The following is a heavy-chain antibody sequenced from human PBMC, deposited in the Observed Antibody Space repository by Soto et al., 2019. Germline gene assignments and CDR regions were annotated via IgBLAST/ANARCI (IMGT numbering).Heavy chain of an antibody. CDR3: TRVHDSRVTNSGLRGYYYYGMDV. CDR2: IWYDGTNR. Sequence: QVQLVESGGGVVQPGRPLRLSCGASGFTFNNYGMHWVRQAPGKGLEWVAVIWYDGTNRYYGDLVKRRLTISRDNSKNTLYLQMNSLRAEDTAVYYCTRVHDSRVTNSGLRGYYYYGMDVWGQGTMVTVSS. D-gene: IGHD2-21*02. CDR1: GFTFNNYG. V-gene: IGHV3-33*01. J-gene: IGHJ6*02.